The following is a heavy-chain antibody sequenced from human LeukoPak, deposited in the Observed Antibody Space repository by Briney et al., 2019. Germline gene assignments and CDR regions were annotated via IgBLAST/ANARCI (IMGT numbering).Heavy chain of an antibody. J-gene: IGHJ4*02. CDR1: GFTFSSYA. CDR3: AKVSHDSSGYYYIHY. Sequence: GGSLRLSCVVSGFTFSSYAMSWVRQAPGKGLEWVSGISGSGGSTYYADSVKGRFTISRDNSKNTLYLQMNSLRAEDTAVYYCAKVSHDSSGYYYIHYWGQGTLVTVSS. D-gene: IGHD3-22*01. V-gene: IGHV3-23*01. CDR2: ISGSGGST.